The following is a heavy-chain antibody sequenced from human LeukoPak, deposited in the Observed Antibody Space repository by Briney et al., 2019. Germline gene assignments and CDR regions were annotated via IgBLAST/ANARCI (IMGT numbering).Heavy chain of an antibody. D-gene: IGHD5-12*01. Sequence: GGSLRLSCAASGFTFSSYGMNWVRQTPGKRLEWVSYISSRSDSVYYADSVKGRFTTSRDNAENSLYLQMNSLRDEDTAVYYCARAMRSGYDYWGHGTLVTVSS. CDR3: ARAMRSGYDY. CDR2: ISSRSDSV. V-gene: IGHV3-48*02. CDR1: GFTFSSYG. J-gene: IGHJ4*01.